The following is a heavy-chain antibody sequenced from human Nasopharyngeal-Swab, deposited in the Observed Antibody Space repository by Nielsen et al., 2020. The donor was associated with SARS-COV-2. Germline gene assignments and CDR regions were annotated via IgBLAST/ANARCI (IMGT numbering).Heavy chain of an antibody. J-gene: IGHJ4*02. D-gene: IGHD6-13*01. CDR3: ARGIIAAAED. CDR2: ISYDGNNK. V-gene: IGHV3-30-3*01. CDR1: GFTFSSYT. Sequence: GESLKISCAASGFTFSSYTMHWVRQAPGKGLEWVAVISYDGNNKYYADSVKGRFTVSRDNSRNTLYLQMNSLRAEDTAVYYCARGIIAAAEDWVQGTLVTVSS.